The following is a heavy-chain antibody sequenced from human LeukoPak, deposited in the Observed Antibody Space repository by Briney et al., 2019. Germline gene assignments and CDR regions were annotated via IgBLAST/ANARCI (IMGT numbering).Heavy chain of an antibody. CDR1: GDSISYFY. CDR2: ISGSGST. D-gene: IGHD1-26*01. J-gene: IGHJ5*02. V-gene: IGHV4-4*07. Sequence: PSETLSLTCSVSGDSISYFYWSWIRQAAGKGLEWIGRISGSGSTDYNASLKSRVTMSVDTSKNQLSLKVISVTAADTAVYYCARRSLENWFDPWGQGTLVTVSS. CDR3: ARRSLENWFDP.